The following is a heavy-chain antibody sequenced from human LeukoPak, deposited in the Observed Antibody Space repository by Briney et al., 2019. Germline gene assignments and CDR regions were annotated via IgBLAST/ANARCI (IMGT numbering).Heavy chain of an antibody. J-gene: IGHJ5*02. D-gene: IGHD3-22*01. CDR2: IIPFFGTA. CDR1: GGTFSSYA. V-gene: IGHV1-69*13. Sequence: GASVKVSCKASGGTFSSYAISWVRQAPGQGLEWMGGIIPFFGTANYAQKFQGRVTITADESTSTAYMELSSLRSEDTAVYYCARNFMYYDSSGRVNWFDPWGQGTLVTVSS. CDR3: ARNFMYYDSSGRVNWFDP.